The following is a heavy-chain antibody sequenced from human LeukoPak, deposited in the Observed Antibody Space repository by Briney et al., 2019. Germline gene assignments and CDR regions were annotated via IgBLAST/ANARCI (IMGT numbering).Heavy chain of an antibody. CDR1: GGSISSSSYY. J-gene: IGHJ5*02. CDR2: IYYSGGT. V-gene: IGHV4-30-4*08. CDR3: ARDLLGYGDYVS. D-gene: IGHD4-17*01. Sequence: SETLSLTCTVSGGSISSSSYYWGWIRQPPGKGLEWIGYIYYSGGTYYNPSLRGRVTISVDTSKNQFSLKLNSVTAADTAVYYCARDLLGYGDYVSWGQGALVTVSS.